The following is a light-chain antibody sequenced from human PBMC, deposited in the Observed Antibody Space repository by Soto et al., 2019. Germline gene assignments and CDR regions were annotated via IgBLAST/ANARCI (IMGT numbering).Light chain of an antibody. J-gene: IGKJ5*01. V-gene: IGKV3-11*01. CDR3: QQRTNWPDT. Sequence: EIVLTQSPDTPSLSPGERATLSCRASQSIGSSLAWYQQKPGQAPRLLMYGSYHRATGIPARFSGSGSGTDFTLTISSLEPEDFAVYYCQQRTNWPDTFGQGTRLEIK. CDR1: QSIGSS. CDR2: GSY.